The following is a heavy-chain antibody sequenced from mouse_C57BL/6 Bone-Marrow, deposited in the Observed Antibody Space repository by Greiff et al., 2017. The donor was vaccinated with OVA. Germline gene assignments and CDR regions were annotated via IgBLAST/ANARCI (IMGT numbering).Heavy chain of an antibody. CDR3: ARGNYYGSSPWFAY. V-gene: IGHV1-72*01. D-gene: IGHD1-1*01. CDR1: GYTFTSYW. Sequence: VQLQQPGAELVKPGASVKLSCKASGYTFTSYWMHWVKQRPGRGLEWIGRIDPNSGGTKYNEKFKSKATLTVDKPSSTAYMQLSSLTSEDSAVDYCARGNYYGSSPWFAYWGQGTLVTVSA. CDR2: IDPNSGGT. J-gene: IGHJ3*01.